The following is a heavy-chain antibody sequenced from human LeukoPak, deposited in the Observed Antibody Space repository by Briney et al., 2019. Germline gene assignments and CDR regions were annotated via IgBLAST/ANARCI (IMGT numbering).Heavy chain of an antibody. CDR3: ARTPEQGQLWLPPASYYFDY. V-gene: IGHV1-8*01. CDR2: MNPNSGNR. CDR1: GYTFTSKD. Sequence: ASVKVSFKASGYTFTSKDINWVRQATGQGLEWMGWMNPNSGNRGYAQEFQGRVTMTRNTSISTAYMEPSSLRSEDTAVYYCARTPEQGQLWLPPASYYFDYWGQGTLVTVSS. J-gene: IGHJ4*02. D-gene: IGHD5-18*01.